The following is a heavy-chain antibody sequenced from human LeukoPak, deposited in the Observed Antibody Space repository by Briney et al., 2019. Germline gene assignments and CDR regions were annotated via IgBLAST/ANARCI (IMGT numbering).Heavy chain of an antibody. CDR3: ARDLGYCSSTSCYRGAFDI. D-gene: IGHD2-2*01. Sequence: ASVKVSCKASGYTFTSYGISWVLQAPGQGLEWMGWISAYNGNTNYAQKLQGRVTMTTDTSTSTAYMELRSLRSDDTAVYYCARDLGYCSSTSCYRGAFDIWGQGTMVTVSS. J-gene: IGHJ3*02. CDR2: ISAYNGNT. V-gene: IGHV1-18*01. CDR1: GYTFTSYG.